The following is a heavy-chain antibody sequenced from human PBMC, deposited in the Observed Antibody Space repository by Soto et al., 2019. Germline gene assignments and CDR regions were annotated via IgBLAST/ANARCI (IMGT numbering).Heavy chain of an antibody. CDR3: ATQGFGVLHGLVDV. D-gene: IGHD3-10*01. CDR2: ISYSGYT. V-gene: IGHV4-59*08. Sequence: QVQLQASGPGLVKPSETLSLTCTVSGGSISSISNHYCSWIRQPPGKGLEWIGYISYSGYTSYNPSLESRVIISVDTSKNPFSLNLTSVTAADTAVYYCATQGFGVLHGLVDVWGQGTTVTVSS. J-gene: IGHJ6*02. CDR1: GGSISSISNHY.